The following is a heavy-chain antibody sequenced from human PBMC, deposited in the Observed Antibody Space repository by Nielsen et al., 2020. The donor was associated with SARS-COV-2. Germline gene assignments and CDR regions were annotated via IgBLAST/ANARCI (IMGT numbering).Heavy chain of an antibody. CDR3: ARVTIAPDDYFDY. CDR2: INHSGST. V-gene: IGHV4-34*01. CDR1: GGSFSGYY. Sequence: SETLSLTCAVYGGSFSGYYWSWIRQPPGKGLEWIGEINHSGSTNYNPSLKSRVTISVDTSKNQFSLKLSSVTAADTAVYYCARVTIAPDDYFDYWGQGTLVTVSS. D-gene: IGHD5-24*01. J-gene: IGHJ4*02.